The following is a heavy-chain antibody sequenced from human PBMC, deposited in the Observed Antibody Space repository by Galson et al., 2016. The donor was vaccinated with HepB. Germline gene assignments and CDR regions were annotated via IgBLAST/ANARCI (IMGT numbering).Heavy chain of an antibody. Sequence: SLRLSCAASGFIFNNYAMTWVRQAPGEGLEWVSGIRDGGTTIYADSVKGRFTISRDNSNVSLHLEMNSLRAEDTAVYYCARRFPRYDILTDDYYYYLDVWGKGTTVTVSS. V-gene: IGHV3-23*01. D-gene: IGHD3-9*01. CDR1: GFIFNNYA. CDR2: IRDGGTT. CDR3: ARRFPRYDILTDDYYYYLDV. J-gene: IGHJ6*03.